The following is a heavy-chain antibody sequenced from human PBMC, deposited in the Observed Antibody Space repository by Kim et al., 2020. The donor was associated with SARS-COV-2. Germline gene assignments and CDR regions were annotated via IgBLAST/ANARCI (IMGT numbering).Heavy chain of an antibody. Sequence: GGSLRLSCAASGFTFSSYAMSWVRQAPGKGLEWVSTISGSGGSTYYTDSVKGRFTISRDNSKNTLYLQMNSLRAEDTAVYYCAKDLVGVVSNFGYWGQGTVVTGAS. CDR2: ISGSGGST. V-gene: IGHV3-23*01. J-gene: IGHJ4*02. CDR1: GFTFSSYA. D-gene: IGHD3-3*01. CDR3: AKDLVGVVSNFGY.